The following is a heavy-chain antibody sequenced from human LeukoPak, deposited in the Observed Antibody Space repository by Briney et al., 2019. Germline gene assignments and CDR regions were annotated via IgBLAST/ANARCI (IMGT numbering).Heavy chain of an antibody. D-gene: IGHD3-10*01. Sequence: SQTLSLTCAVSGGSISSGGYSWSWIRQPPGKGLEWIGYIYHSGSTYYNPSLKSRVTISVGRSKNQFSLKLSSVTAADTAVYYCARISMVRGAGGFDYWGQGTLVTVSS. CDR1: GGSISSGGYS. CDR3: ARISMVRGAGGFDY. J-gene: IGHJ4*02. V-gene: IGHV4-30-2*01. CDR2: IYHSGST.